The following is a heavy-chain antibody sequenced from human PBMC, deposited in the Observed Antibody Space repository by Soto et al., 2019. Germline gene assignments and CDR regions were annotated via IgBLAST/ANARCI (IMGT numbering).Heavy chain of an antibody. D-gene: IGHD3-9*01. CDR1: GYTFTSYG. CDR2: ISAYNGNT. V-gene: IGHV1-18*01. Sequence: QVQLVQSGAEVKKPGASVKVSCKASGYTFTSYGISWVRQAPGQGLEWMGWISAYNGNTNYAQKLQGRVTMTTDTSTSTAYMELRSLRSDDTAVYYCASGYYDILTGYLASFDYWGQVTLVTVAS. CDR3: ASGYYDILTGYLASFDY. J-gene: IGHJ4*02.